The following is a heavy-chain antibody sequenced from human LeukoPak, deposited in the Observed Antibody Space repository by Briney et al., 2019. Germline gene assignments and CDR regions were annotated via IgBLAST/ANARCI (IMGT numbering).Heavy chain of an antibody. D-gene: IGHD6-13*01. CDR2: ISGSGGST. J-gene: IGHJ4*02. CDR3: AKTGTPWYYFDY. V-gene: IGHV3-23*01. CDR1: GFTFISYL. Sequence: GALRLSCSASGFTFISYLMSWVRPAPGEGVGGVSAISGSGGSTYYADSVKGRFTVSRDNSKNTLYLQMNSLRAEDTAVYYCAKTGTPWYYFDYWGQGTLVTVSS.